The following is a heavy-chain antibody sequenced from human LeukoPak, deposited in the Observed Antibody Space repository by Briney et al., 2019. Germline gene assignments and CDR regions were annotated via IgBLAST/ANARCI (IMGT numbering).Heavy chain of an antibody. V-gene: IGHV3-66*01. J-gene: IGHJ6*02. CDR3: ARERDYGDKYYYYGMDV. Sequence: GGSLRLSCAASGFTVSSNYMSWVRQAPGKGLEWVSVIYSGGSTYYADSVKGRFTISRDNSKNTLCLQMNSLRAEDTAVYYCARERDYGDKYYYYGMDVWGQGTTVTVSS. CDR1: GFTVSSNY. CDR2: IYSGGST. D-gene: IGHD4-17*01.